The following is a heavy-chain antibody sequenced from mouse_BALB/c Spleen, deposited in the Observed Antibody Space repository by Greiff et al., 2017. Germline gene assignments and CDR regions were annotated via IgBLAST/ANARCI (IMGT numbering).Heavy chain of an antibody. CDR2: IDPETGGT. CDR1: GYTFTDYE. Sequence: QVQLQQSGAELVRPGASVTLSCKASGYTFTDYEMHWVKQTPVHGLEWIGAIDPETGGTAYNQKFKGKATLTADKSSSTAYMALRSLTSEDSAVYYCTKDDYDVAYWGQGTLVTVSA. V-gene: IGHV1-15*01. J-gene: IGHJ3*01. D-gene: IGHD2-4*01. CDR3: TKDDYDVAY.